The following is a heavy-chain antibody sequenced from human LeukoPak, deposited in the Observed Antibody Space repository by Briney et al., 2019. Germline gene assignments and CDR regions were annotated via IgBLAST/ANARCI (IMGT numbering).Heavy chain of an antibody. V-gene: IGHV4-39*01. CDR3: ARLSGYDLTGDI. CDR1: GGSISSSSYY. CDR2: IYYSGST. Sequence: PSETLSLTCTVSGGSISSSSYYWGWIRQPPGKGLEWFGSIYYSGSTYYNPSLKSRVTISVGTSKNQFSLKLSSVTAADTAVYYCARLSGYDLTGDIWGQGTMVTVSS. D-gene: IGHD5-12*01. J-gene: IGHJ3*02.